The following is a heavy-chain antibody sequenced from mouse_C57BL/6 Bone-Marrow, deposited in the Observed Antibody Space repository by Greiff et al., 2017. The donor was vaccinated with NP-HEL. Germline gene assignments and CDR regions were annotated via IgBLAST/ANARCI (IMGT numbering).Heavy chain of an antibody. CDR3: GWEYFDV. D-gene: IGHD2-3*01. J-gene: IGHJ1*03. CDR2: INPSSGYT. V-gene: IGHV1-7*01. Sequence: VKLQQSGAELAKPGASVKLSCKASGYTFTSYWMHWVKQRPGQGLEWIGYINPSSGYTKYNQKFKDKATLTADKSSRTAYMQLSSLTYEDSAVYYCGWEYFDVWGTGTTVTVSS. CDR1: GYTFTSYW.